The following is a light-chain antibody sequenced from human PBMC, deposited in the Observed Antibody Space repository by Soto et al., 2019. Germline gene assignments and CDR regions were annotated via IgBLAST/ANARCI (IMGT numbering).Light chain of an antibody. Sequence: EIVMTHSPATLSVSPWERATLSCRASQSVSTNLAWYQQKPGQAPRLLMYEASNRATGIPARFSGGGSGTDFTLTISSLEPEDFAVYYCQQRSDWPWTFGQGTKVDIK. J-gene: IGKJ1*01. CDR1: QSVSTN. CDR2: EAS. CDR3: QQRSDWPWT. V-gene: IGKV3-11*01.